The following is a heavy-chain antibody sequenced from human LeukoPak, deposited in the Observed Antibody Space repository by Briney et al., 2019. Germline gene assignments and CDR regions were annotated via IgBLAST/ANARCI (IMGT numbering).Heavy chain of an antibody. D-gene: IGHD4-23*01. CDR3: ARGGRDYGGNQRIHYYYYYMDV. V-gene: IGHV4-59*01. CDR1: GGSISSYY. J-gene: IGHJ6*03. Sequence: SETLSLTCTVCGGSISSYYWSWIRQPPGKGLEWIGYIYYSGSTNYNPSLKSRVTISVDTSKNQFSLKLSSVTAADTAVYYCARGGRDYGGNQRIHYYYYYMDVWGKGTTVTVSS. CDR2: IYYSGST.